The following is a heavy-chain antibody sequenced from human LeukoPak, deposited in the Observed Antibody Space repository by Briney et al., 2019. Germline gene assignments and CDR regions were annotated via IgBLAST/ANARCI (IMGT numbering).Heavy chain of an antibody. V-gene: IGHV3-48*03. Sequence: PGGSLRLSCAASGFTFSSYEMNWVRQAPGKGLEWVSYISSSGSTIYYADSVKGRFTISRDNAKNLLYLQMNSLRAEDTAVYYCGRGEEVVVVAATGLAFDIWGQGTMVTVSS. CDR2: ISSSGSTI. CDR3: GRGEEVVVVAATGLAFDI. J-gene: IGHJ3*02. D-gene: IGHD2-15*01. CDR1: GFTFSSYE.